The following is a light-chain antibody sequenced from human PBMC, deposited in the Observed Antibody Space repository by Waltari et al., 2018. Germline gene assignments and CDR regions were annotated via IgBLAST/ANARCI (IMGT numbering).Light chain of an antibody. J-gene: IGKJ1*01. CDR2: DAS. CDR1: QIISTR. Sequence: DIRATQSPSSPSASVGDRVTISCRASQIISTRLNWYQHKPGEAPRLLIFDASTLQRGGPSRFSGFRSVTEFTLTIASLHPDDFATYSCQQSYDSWTFGQGTKVE. V-gene: IGKV1-39*01. CDR3: QQSYDSWT.